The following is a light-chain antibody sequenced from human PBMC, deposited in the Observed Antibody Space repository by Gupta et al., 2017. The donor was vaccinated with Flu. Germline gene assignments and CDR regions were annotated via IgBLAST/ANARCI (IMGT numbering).Light chain of an antibody. J-gene: IGLJ3*02. CDR1: SGRSNYA. CDR3: QTWGTGFRV. V-gene: IGLV4-69*01. Sequence: QLVLTQPPSASASLGASVKLTCTLSSGRSNYAIAWHQQQPEKGPRYLMVLNSDGSHSKGDGIPDRFSGSSSGAERYLXIXRLQSEXEDDYHCQTWGTGFRVFGGGTKLTVL. CDR2: LNSDGSH.